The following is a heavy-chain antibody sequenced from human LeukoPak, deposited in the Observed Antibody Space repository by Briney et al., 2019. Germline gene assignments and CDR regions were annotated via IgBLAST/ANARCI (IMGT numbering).Heavy chain of an antibody. CDR3: ASVLDGDYDY. Sequence: ASVKVSCKASGYTFTSYYMHWVRQAPGQGLEWMGIINPSGGSTSYAQKFQGRVTITADESTSTAYMELSSLGSEDTAVYYCASVLDGDYDYWGQGTLVTVSS. D-gene: IGHD4-17*01. J-gene: IGHJ4*02. V-gene: IGHV1-46*01. CDR2: INPSGGST. CDR1: GYTFTSYY.